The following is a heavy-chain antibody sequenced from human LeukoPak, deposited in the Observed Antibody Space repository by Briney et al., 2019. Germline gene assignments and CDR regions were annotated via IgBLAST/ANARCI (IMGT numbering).Heavy chain of an antibody. CDR3: AKALLEGYDSSGSFDY. Sequence: GRSLRLSCAASGFTFDDYAMHWVRHAPGKGLEWVSGISWNSGSIGYADSVKGRFTISRDNAKNSLYLQMNSLRAEDTALYYCAKALLEGYDSSGSFDYWGQGTLVTVSS. CDR2: ISWNSGSI. CDR1: GFTFDDYA. D-gene: IGHD3-22*01. J-gene: IGHJ4*02. V-gene: IGHV3-9*01.